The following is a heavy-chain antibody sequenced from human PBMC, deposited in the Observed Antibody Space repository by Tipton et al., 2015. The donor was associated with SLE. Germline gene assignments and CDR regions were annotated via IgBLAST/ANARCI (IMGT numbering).Heavy chain of an antibody. Sequence: SLRLSCAASGFTVSSSFMNWVRQAPGKGLEWVSVIYSAGSAGSSYYADSVKGRFTISRDNSKNTLYLQMNSLRAEDTAVYYCASAARHYEILTGHYNAYGMDVWGQGTTVTVSS. CDR3: ASAARHYEILTGHYNAYGMDV. CDR2: IYSAGSAGSS. V-gene: IGHV3-66*02. J-gene: IGHJ6*02. D-gene: IGHD3-9*01. CDR1: GFTVSSSF.